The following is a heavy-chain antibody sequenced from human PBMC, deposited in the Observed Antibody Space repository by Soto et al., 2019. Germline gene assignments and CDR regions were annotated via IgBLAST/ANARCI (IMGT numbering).Heavy chain of an antibody. D-gene: IGHD2-15*01. Sequence: QVQLVQSGAEVKKPGASVKVSCKASGYTFTDSYIHWVRQAPGQGLEWMGWINPNSGGTNYAEKFQDWVTMTGDTAITTAYMELRRLRSADSAMYYCATERYCIPTTCSAFDYWGQGTLVTVSS. J-gene: IGHJ4*02. CDR3: ATERYCIPTTCSAFDY. CDR1: GYTFTDSY. V-gene: IGHV1-2*04. CDR2: INPNSGGT.